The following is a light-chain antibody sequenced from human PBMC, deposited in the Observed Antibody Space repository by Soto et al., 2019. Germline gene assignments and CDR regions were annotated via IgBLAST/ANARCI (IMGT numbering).Light chain of an antibody. J-gene: IGKJ1*01. CDR2: HAS. Sequence: DIQMPQSPSTLSASIGATFTVAGRASQGISNWLAWYQQKPGKAPKRLIFHASSLEIGVPSRFSGSGSGTEFTLTISSLQSDDFASYYRQQYRSYPMFGQGTQVEIK. V-gene: IGKV1-5*01. CDR3: QQYRSYPM. CDR1: QGISNW.